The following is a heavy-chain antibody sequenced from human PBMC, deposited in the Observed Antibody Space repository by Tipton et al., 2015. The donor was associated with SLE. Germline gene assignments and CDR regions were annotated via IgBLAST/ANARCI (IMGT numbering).Heavy chain of an antibody. V-gene: IGHV3-21*01. D-gene: IGHD6-13*01. CDR3: ARGWGIAAAGNAFDI. CDR2: ISSSSSYI. CDR1: GFTFSSYS. Sequence: SLRLSCAASGFTFSSYSMNWVRQAPGKGLEWVSSISSSSSYIYYADSVKGRFTISRDNAKNSLYLQMNSLRAEDTAVYYCARGWGIAAAGNAFDIWGQGTMVTVSS. J-gene: IGHJ3*02.